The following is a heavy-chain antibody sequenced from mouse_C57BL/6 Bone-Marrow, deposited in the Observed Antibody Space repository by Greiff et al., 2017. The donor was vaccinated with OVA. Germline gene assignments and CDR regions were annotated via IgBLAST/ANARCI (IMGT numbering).Heavy chain of an antibody. CDR1: GYTFTSYW. CDR2: IDPSDSYT. CDR3: ARYGKEGLLYYAMDY. V-gene: IGHV1-69*01. D-gene: IGHD2-1*01. J-gene: IGHJ4*01. Sequence: QVQLQQPGAELVMPGASVKLSCKASGYTFTSYWMHWVKQRPGQGLEWIGEIDPSDSYTNYHQKFKGKSTLTVDKSSSKAYMQLSSLTSEDSAVYYCARYGKEGLLYYAMDYWGQGTSVTVSS.